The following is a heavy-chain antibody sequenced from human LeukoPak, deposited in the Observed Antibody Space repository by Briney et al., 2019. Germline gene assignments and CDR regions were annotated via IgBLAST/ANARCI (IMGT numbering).Heavy chain of an antibody. CDR3: AKGKTCSSTGCYVFDY. D-gene: IGHD2-2*01. CDR1: GFAFSSYA. CDR2: ISGSGGST. V-gene: IGHV3-23*01. J-gene: IGHJ4*02. Sequence: GGSLRLTCAASGFAFSSYAVSWVRQAPGQGLEWVSAISGSGGSTYYADSVKGRFTISRDNSKNTLYLQMNSLRAEDTAVYYCAKGKTCSSTGCYVFDYWGQGTLVTVSS.